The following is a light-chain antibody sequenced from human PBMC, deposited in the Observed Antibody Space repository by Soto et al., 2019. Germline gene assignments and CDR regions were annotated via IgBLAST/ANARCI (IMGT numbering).Light chain of an antibody. Sequence: EIVMTQSPATLSVSPGERATLSCRASQSVSSNLAWYQQKPGQAPRLLIYGAATRATGIPARFSASGSGTEFTLTISGLQSEDFAVYYCQQYNNWHLTFGGGTKVEIK. CDR3: QQYNNWHLT. CDR1: QSVSSN. V-gene: IGKV3-15*01. J-gene: IGKJ4*01. CDR2: GAA.